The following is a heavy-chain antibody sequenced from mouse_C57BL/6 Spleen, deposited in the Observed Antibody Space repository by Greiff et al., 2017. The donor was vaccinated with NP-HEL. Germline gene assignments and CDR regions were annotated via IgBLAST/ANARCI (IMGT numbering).Heavy chain of an antibody. CDR3: ARSPIYYDYDFDY. J-gene: IGHJ2*01. CDR2: INPSTGGT. CDR1: GYSFTGYY. V-gene: IGHV1-42*01. D-gene: IGHD2-4*01. Sequence: EVQLQQSGPELVKPGASVKISCKASGYSFTGYYMNWVKQSPEKSLEWIGEINPSTGGTTYNQKFKAKATLTVDKSSSTAYMQLKSLTSEDSAVYYCARSPIYYDYDFDYWGQGTTLTVSS.